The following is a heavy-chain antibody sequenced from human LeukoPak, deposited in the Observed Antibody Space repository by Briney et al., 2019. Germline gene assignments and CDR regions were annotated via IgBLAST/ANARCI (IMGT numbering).Heavy chain of an antibody. CDR2: IYYSGST. CDR3: ARGFRGIYPFDY. CDR1: GGSISSSSYY. Sequence: NPSETLSLTCTVSGGSISSSSYYWGWIRQPPGKGLEWIGSIYYSGSTYYNPSLKSRVTISVDTSKNQFSLKLSSVTAADTAVYYCARGFRGIYPFDYWGQGTLVTVSS. V-gene: IGHV4-39*07. J-gene: IGHJ4*02. D-gene: IGHD3-10*01.